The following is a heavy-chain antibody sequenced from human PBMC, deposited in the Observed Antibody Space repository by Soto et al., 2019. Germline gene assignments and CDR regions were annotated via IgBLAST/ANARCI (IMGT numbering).Heavy chain of an antibody. Sequence: GESLKISCKGPGHLFNNHWIGWVRQTPGKGLEWMGLIFTRDSETKTSPSFQGHVSFSVDNSIDTVYLQWTSLKTTDTGIYFCARGYFDSGHGYDLWGQGTLVTVSS. D-gene: IGHD3-10*01. CDR2: IFTRDSET. CDR1: GHLFNNHW. V-gene: IGHV5-51*01. J-gene: IGHJ5*02. CDR3: ARGYFDSGHGYDL.